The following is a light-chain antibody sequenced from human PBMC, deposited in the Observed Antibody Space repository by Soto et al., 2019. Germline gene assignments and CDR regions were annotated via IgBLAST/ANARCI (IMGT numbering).Light chain of an antibody. J-gene: IGLJ1*01. Sequence: SALTQPASVSGSPGQSITISCTGTSRDVGAYDYVSWYLQYPDKAPQLLIYYVDHRPSGVSSRFSGSKSGNTASLTISGLQAEDAGDYYCCSYADGSIYFFGTGTKVTVL. CDR3: CSYADGSIYF. CDR1: SRDVGAYDY. CDR2: YVD. V-gene: IGLV2-14*03.